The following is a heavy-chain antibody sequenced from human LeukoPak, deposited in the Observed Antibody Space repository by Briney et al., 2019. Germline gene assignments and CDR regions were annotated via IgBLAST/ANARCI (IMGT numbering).Heavy chain of an antibody. CDR3: ARGGDYYFDY. D-gene: IGHD3-16*01. J-gene: IGHJ4*02. V-gene: IGHV4-31*03. Sequence: SETLSLTRTVSGGSISSGGYYWSWIRQHPGKGLEWIGYIYYSGSTYYNPSLKSRVTISVDTSKNQFSLKLSSVTAADTAVYYCARGGDYYFDYWGQGTLVTVSS. CDR2: IYYSGST. CDR1: GGSISSGGYY.